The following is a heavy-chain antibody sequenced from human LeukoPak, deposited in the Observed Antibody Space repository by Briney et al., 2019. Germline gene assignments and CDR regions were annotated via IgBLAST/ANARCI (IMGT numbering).Heavy chain of an antibody. V-gene: IGHV3-73*01. CDR2: IRSNSYAT. J-gene: IGHJ4*02. D-gene: IGHD3-16*01. CDR1: GFTFSSYA. Sequence: GGSLRLSCAASGFTFSSYAMSWVRQAPGKGLEWVGRIRSNSYATAYAASVKGRFTISRDDSKNTAYLQMNSLKTDDTAVYYCFTRLRDYVSVDYWGQGTLVTVSS. CDR3: FTRLRDYVSVDY.